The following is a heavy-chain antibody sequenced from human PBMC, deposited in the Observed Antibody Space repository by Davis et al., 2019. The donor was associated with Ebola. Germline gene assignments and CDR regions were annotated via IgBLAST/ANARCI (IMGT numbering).Heavy chain of an antibody. CDR2: INAGNGNT. Sequence: ASVKVSCKASGYTFTSYAMHWVRQAPGQRLEWMGWINAGNGNTKYSQKFQGRVTITRDTPASTAYMELSSLRSEDTAVYYCASDYGDYGEGHFDYWGQGTLVTVSS. D-gene: IGHD4-17*01. CDR3: ASDYGDYGEGHFDY. J-gene: IGHJ4*02. CDR1: GYTFTSYA. V-gene: IGHV1-3*01.